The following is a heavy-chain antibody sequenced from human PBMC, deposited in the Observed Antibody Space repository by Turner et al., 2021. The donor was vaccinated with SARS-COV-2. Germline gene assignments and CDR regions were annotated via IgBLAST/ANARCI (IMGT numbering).Heavy chain of an antibody. V-gene: IGHV1-24*01. J-gene: IGHJ3*01. D-gene: IGHD3-9*01. CDR1: ENTLTKLA. CDR2: FDFENGET. CDR3: AKLGVTESLLIIDAFDR. Sequence: HVQVVHSWAEVKQPGASVKVSCKVSENTLTKLAIHWVRQSPGKGLEWMGGFDFENGETMNAQGFQGRLTLTADTSTNTAYMEMSSLRSEDTAIYYCAKLGVTESLLIIDAFDRWGQGTWVTVSS.